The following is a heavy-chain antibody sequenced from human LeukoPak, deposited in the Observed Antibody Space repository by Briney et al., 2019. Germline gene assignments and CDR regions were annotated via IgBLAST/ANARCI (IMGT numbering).Heavy chain of an antibody. CDR3: ASPMAWAHNRRDSDY. D-gene: IGHD5-24*01. CDR1: GGSISSYY. Sequence: SETLSLTCTVSGGSISSYYWSWIRQPPGKGPEWIGYTYYSGSTNYNPSLKSRVTISVDTSKNQFSLKLRSVTAADTAVYYCASPMAWAHNRRDSDYWGLGTLVTVSS. V-gene: IGHV4-59*12. CDR2: TYYSGST. J-gene: IGHJ4*02.